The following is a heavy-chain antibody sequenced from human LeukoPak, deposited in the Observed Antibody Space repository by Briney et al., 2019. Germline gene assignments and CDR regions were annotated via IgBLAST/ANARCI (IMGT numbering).Heavy chain of an antibody. Sequence: SGPTLVKPTQTLTLTCTFSGFSLSTSGVGVGWIRQPPGKALEWLALIYWDDDKRYSPSLKSRLTITKDTSKNQVVLTMTNMDPVDTATYYCAHSDCTGGRCYQVYFDYWGQGTLVTVSS. CDR1: GFSLSTSGVG. J-gene: IGHJ4*02. V-gene: IGHV2-5*02. CDR3: AHSDCTGGRCYQVYFDY. D-gene: IGHD2-15*01. CDR2: IYWDDDK.